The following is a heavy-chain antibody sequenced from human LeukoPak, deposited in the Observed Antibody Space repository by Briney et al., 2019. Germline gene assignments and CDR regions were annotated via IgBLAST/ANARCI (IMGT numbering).Heavy chain of an antibody. J-gene: IGHJ4*02. CDR3: AREHCSSTSCYALFDY. CDR1: GYTFTGYY. D-gene: IGHD2-2*01. V-gene: IGHV1-2*04. Sequence: ASVKVSCKASGYTFTGYYMHWVRQAPGQGLEWMGWINPNSGGTNYAQKFQGWVTMTRDTSISTAYMELSRLRSDDTAVYYCAREHCSSTSCYALFDYWGQGTLVTVSS. CDR2: INPNSGGT.